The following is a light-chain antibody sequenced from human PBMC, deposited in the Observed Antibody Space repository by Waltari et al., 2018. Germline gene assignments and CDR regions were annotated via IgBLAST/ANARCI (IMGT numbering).Light chain of an antibody. CDR3: AVRDVTLSVI. CDR2: HNN. V-gene: IGLV1-47*01. J-gene: IGLJ2*01. CDR1: TSNIGPYS. Sequence: QSVLTQPPSASGPPGQRVTISCSESTSNIGPYSVCWYRQLPGTATALLIYHNNQRPSGVPDRFSGSKSGTSASLTISGLRSEDEADYYCAVRDVTLSVIFGGGTKLTVL.